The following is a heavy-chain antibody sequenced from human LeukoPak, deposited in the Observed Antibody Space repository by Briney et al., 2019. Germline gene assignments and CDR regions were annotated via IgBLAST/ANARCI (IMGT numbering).Heavy chain of an antibody. Sequence: GGSLRHSCAASGFAFSSYWMHWVRQAPGKGLVWVSRINSDGSSTSYADSVKGRFTISRDNAKNTLYLQMNSLRAEDTAVYYCASGFRGHDYWGQGTLVTVSS. CDR1: GFAFSSYW. V-gene: IGHV3-74*01. J-gene: IGHJ4*02. CDR2: INSDGSST. CDR3: ASGFRGHDY. D-gene: IGHD3-10*01.